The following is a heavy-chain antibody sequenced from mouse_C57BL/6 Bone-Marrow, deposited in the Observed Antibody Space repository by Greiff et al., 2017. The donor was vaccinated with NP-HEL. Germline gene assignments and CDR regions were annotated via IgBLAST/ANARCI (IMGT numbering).Heavy chain of an antibody. CDR2: INPSNGGT. CDR1: GYTFTSYW. D-gene: IGHD2-3*01. CDR3: ASPPYDDYAPYYAMDY. Sequence: QVQLQQPGTELVKPGASVKLSCKASGYTFTSYWMHWVKQRPGQGLEWIGNINPSNGGTNYNEKFKSKATLTVDKSSSTAYMQLSSLTSEDSAVYYCASPPYDDYAPYYAMDYWGQGTSVTVSS. J-gene: IGHJ4*01. V-gene: IGHV1-53*01.